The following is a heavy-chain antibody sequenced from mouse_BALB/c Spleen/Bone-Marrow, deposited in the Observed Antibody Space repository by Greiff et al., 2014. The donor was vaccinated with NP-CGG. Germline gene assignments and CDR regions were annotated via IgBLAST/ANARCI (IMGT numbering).Heavy chain of an antibody. CDR2: ISYDGSN. D-gene: IGHD2-1*01. J-gene: IGHJ4*01. CDR3: ARGDGNYGGAMDY. V-gene: IGHV3-6*02. Sequence: EVQRVESGPGLAKPSQSLSLTCSVTGYSITSGYYWNWIRQFPGNKLEWMGYISYDGSNNYNPSLKNRISITRDTSKNQFFLKLNSVTTEDTATYYCARGDGNYGGAMDYWGQGTSVTVSS. CDR1: GYSITSGYY.